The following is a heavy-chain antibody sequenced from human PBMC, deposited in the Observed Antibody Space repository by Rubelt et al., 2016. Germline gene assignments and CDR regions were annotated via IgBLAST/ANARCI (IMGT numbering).Heavy chain of an antibody. D-gene: IGHD4/OR15-4a*01. CDR2: IFHTGST. CDR3: ARLRGYGED. V-gene: IGHV4-38-2*02. CDR1: GYSISSGYY. Sequence: QVQLQESGPGLVKPSETLSLTCTVSGYSISSGYYWGWIRQPPGKGLEWIGNIFHTGSTYFNPSLKSRVTISVDRSKNQFSLNLSSVNAADTAVYYCARLRGYGEDWGQGTLVTVSS. J-gene: IGHJ4*02.